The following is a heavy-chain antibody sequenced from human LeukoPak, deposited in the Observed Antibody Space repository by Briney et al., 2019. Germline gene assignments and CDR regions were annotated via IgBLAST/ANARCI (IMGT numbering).Heavy chain of an antibody. CDR1: GFTFSSYW. CDR2: IKSDGSST. D-gene: IGHD6-19*01. Sequence: PGGSLRLSCAASGFTFSSYWMHWVRQAAGKGLVWVSRIKSDGSSTSYADSVKGRCTVSRDNAKNTLYLQMNSLRAEDTAVYYCARGGAVTGTGDYWGQGTLVTVSS. V-gene: IGHV3-74*01. CDR3: ARGGAVTGTGDY. J-gene: IGHJ4*01.